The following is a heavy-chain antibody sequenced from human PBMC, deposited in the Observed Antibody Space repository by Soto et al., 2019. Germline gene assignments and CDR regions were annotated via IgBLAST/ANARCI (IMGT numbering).Heavy chain of an antibody. J-gene: IGHJ5*02. CDR2: IYYSGST. Sequence: QVQLQESGPGLVKPSQTLSLTCTVSGGSISSGDYYWSWIRQHPGKGLEWIGYIYYSGSTYYNPSLKSRVTISVATSKNQFSLKLSSVTAADTAVYYCARWWSGSRQGFDPWGQGTRVTVSS. CDR3: ARWWSGSRQGFDP. V-gene: IGHV4-31*03. CDR1: GGSISSGDYY. D-gene: IGHD3-3*01.